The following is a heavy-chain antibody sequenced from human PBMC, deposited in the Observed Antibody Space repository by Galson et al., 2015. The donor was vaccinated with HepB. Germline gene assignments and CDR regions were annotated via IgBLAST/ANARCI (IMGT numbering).Heavy chain of an antibody. Sequence: SLRLSCAASGFTFSSYDMHWVRQATGKGLEWVSAIGTAGDPYYPGSVKGRFTISRENAKNSLYLQMNSLRAGDTAVYYCARGLLGKPRLRTGVPYYYYGMDVWGQGTTVTVSS. V-gene: IGHV3-13*05. CDR1: GFTFSSYD. J-gene: IGHJ6*02. D-gene: IGHD3-22*01. CDR2: IGTAGDP. CDR3: ARGLLGKPRLRTGVPYYYYGMDV.